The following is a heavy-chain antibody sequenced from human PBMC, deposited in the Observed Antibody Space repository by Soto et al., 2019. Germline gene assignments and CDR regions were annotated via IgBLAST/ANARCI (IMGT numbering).Heavy chain of an antibody. CDR1: GGSISSSSYY. CDR2: IYYSGST. Sequence: QLQLQESGPGLVKPSETLSLTCTVSGGSISSSSYYWGWIRQPPGKGLDWIGSIYYSGSTYYNPSLKSRVTISVATSKNQFSRKLSSVTAADTAVYYCARPVDIVATSWYFDLWGRGTLVTVSS. CDR3: ARPVDIVATSWYFDL. J-gene: IGHJ2*01. D-gene: IGHD5-12*01. V-gene: IGHV4-39*01.